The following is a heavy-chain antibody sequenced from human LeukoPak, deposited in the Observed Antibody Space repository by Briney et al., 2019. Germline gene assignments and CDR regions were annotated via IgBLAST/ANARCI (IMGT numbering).Heavy chain of an antibody. D-gene: IGHD5-24*01. Sequence: GASVKVSCKASGYTFTRYGISWVRQAPGQGLEWMGWISAYNGNTKYTQNLQGRVTMTTDTSTTTAYMELRSLRSDDTAVYYCARDLAEMAPTRGGDYWGQGTLVTVSS. V-gene: IGHV1-18*01. CDR2: ISAYNGNT. CDR3: ARDLAEMAPTRGGDY. CDR1: GYTFTRYG. J-gene: IGHJ4*02.